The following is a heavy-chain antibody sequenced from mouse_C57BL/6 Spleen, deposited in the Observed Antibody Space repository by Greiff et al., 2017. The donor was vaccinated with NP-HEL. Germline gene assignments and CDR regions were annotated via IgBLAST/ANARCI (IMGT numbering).Heavy chain of an antibody. D-gene: IGHD4-1*01. V-gene: IGHV1-54*01. J-gene: IGHJ4*01. CDR3: ARRTGTEYYYAMDY. CDR2: INPGSGGT. Sequence: QDQLQQSGAELVRPGTSVKVSCKASGYAFTNYLIEWVKQRPGQGLEWIGVINPGSGGTNYNEKFKGKATLTADKSSSTAYMQLSSLTSEDSAVYFCARRTGTEYYYAMDYWGQGTSVTVSS. CDR1: GYAFTNYL.